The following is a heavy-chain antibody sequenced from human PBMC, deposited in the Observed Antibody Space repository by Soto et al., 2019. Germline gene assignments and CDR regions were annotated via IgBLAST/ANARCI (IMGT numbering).Heavy chain of an antibody. V-gene: IGHV3-30-3*01. CDR3: VRVSMELWLSVTRGAPLDI. D-gene: IGHD5-18*01. CDR2: ISYEGSIK. J-gene: IGHJ3*02. Sequence: QVPLVESGGGVVQPGRSLRLSCAASGFTFSSYAMHWVRQAPGKGLEWVAIISYEGSIKSYADSVKGRFTISRDNSSNTLDLQMNSLRAEDTDVYYCVRVSMELWLSVTRGAPLDIWGQGTMVTVSS. CDR1: GFTFSSYA.